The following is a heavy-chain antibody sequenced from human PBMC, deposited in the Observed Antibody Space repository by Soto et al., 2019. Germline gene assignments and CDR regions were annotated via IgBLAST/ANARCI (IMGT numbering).Heavy chain of an antibody. CDR2: ISSSGSTI. J-gene: IGHJ3*02. Sequence: GGSLRLSCAASGFTFSDYYMSWIRQAPGEGLEWVSYISSSGSTIYYADSVKGRFTISRDNAKNSLYLQMNSLRAEDTAVYYCASWAAAASRDAFDIWGQGTMVTVSS. CDR1: GFTFSDYY. V-gene: IGHV3-11*01. CDR3: ASWAAAASRDAFDI. D-gene: IGHD6-13*01.